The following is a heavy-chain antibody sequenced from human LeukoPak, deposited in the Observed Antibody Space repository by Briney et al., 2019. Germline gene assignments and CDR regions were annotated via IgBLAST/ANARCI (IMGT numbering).Heavy chain of an antibody. J-gene: IGHJ4*02. CDR2: IKQDGSEK. D-gene: IGHD4-17*01. CDR1: GFTFSDYW. CDR3: ARDLYGDYSPFDY. Sequence: GGSLRLSCAVSGFTFSDYWMSWVRQAPGKGLEWVANIKQDGSEKHYVDSVKGRFTISRDNAKNSLYLQMNSLRAEDTAVYYCARDLYGDYSPFDYWGQGTLVTVSS. V-gene: IGHV3-7*04.